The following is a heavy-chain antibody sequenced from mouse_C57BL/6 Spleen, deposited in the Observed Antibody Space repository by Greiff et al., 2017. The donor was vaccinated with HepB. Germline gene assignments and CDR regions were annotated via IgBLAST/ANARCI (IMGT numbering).Heavy chain of an antibody. D-gene: IGHD4-1*01. Sequence: VKLMESGPELVKPGASVKISCKASGYAFSSSWMNWVKQRPGKGLEWIGRIYPGDGDTNYNGKFKGKATLTADKSSSTAYMQLSSLTSEDSAVYFCALNWDGYWGQGTTLTVSS. J-gene: IGHJ2*01. CDR1: GYAFSSSW. V-gene: IGHV1-82*01. CDR3: ALNWDGY. CDR2: IYPGDGDT.